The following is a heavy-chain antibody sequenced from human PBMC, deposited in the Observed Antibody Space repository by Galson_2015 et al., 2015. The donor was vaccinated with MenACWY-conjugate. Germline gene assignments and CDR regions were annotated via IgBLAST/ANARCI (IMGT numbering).Heavy chain of an antibody. D-gene: IGHD3-10*01. CDR1: GYSISSGSF. Sequence: SETLSLTCTVSGYSISSGSFWAWIRQTPGKGLEWLGTTHHSGSTYYNPSLENRLTISLGTSQNQVSLRLNSVTAADSAVYYCARRVRRLTKPFDSWGQGLLVTVSS. CDR2: THHSGST. J-gene: IGHJ4*02. V-gene: IGHV4-38-2*02. CDR3: ARRVRRLTKPFDS.